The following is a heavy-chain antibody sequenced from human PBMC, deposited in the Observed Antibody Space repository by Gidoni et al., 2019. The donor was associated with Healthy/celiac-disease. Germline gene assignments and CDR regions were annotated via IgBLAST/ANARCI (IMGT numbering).Heavy chain of an antibody. CDR2: ISGSGGST. CDR3: AKELRFLEWLSHFDY. D-gene: IGHD3-3*01. J-gene: IGHJ4*02. CDR1: GFTFSSYA. V-gene: IGHV3-23*01. Sequence: EVQLLESGGGLVQPGGSLRLSCAASGFTFSSYAMSWVRQAPGKGLEWVSAISGSGGSTYNADSVKGRFTISRDNSKNTLYLQMKSLRAEDTAVYYCAKELRFLEWLSHFDYWGQGTLVTVSS.